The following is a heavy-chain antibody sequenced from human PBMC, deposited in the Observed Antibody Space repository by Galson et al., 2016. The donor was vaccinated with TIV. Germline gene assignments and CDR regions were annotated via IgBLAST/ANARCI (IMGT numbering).Heavy chain of an antibody. Sequence: SLRLSCAASGFIFSDYAIHWVRQAPGKGLEWVALISYGGNNKFYGDSVKGRFTISRDNSKNTVSLQMNSLRAEDTAVHYCAKDAGYSYGYDYGMDVWGQGTTVTVSS. J-gene: IGHJ6*02. D-gene: IGHD5-18*01. CDR3: AKDAGYSYGYDYGMDV. CDR1: GFIFSDYA. CDR2: ISYGGNNK. V-gene: IGHV3-30*18.